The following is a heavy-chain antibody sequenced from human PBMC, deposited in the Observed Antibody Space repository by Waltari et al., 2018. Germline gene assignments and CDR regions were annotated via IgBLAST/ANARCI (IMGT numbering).Heavy chain of an antibody. V-gene: IGHV4-59*01. CDR1: GGSITGYF. D-gene: IGHD2-15*01. Sequence: QVQLQESGPRVVKPPETLSLTCTVSGGSITGYFWSWIRQPQGKGLGWVGYIYYGGNLKKNPSLESRVTISADPFKNQFSLDLTSVTAADTAVYFCARLGFYGGNSRYLDDSWGPGTLVTVSS. J-gene: IGHJ4*02. CDR3: ARLGFYGGNSRYLDDS. CDR2: IYYGGNL.